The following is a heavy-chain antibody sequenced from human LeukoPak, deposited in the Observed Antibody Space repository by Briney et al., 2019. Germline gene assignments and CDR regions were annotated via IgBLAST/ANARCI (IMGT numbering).Heavy chain of an antibody. J-gene: IGHJ5*02. CDR1: GGSFSGYY. CDR3: ARGSRSSRFRAAYNWFDP. Sequence: SETLSLTCAVYGGSFSGYYWSWIRQPPGKGLEWIGEINHSGSTNYNPSLKSRVTISVDTSKNQFSLKLSSVTAADTAVYYCARGSRSSRFRAAYNWFDPWGQGTLVTVSS. D-gene: IGHD2-21*01. V-gene: IGHV4-34*01. CDR2: INHSGST.